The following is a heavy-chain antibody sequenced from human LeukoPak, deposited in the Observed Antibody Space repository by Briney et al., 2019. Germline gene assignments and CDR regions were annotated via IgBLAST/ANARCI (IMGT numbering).Heavy chain of an antibody. CDR1: GYSISSGYY. CDR2: IHYSGST. J-gene: IGHJ4*02. D-gene: IGHD5-24*01. Sequence: SETLSLTCTVSGYSISSGYYWGWIRQPPGKGLEWIGYIHYSGSTTYNPSLKSRVTISLDTSENQFSLKLSSVTAADTAIYYCATSVEMATSTEFDSWGQGTLVTVSS. V-gene: IGHV4-61*01. CDR3: ATSVEMATSTEFDS.